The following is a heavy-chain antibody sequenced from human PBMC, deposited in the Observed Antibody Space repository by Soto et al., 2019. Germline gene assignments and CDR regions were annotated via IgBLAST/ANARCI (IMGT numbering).Heavy chain of an antibody. J-gene: IGHJ6*02. Sequence: QVHLVESGGGLVKPGGSLRLSCTASGFTFSDYYMTWIRQAPGKGLEWLSYISSGGFTIYYADSVKGRFTVSRDNAKNSMYLPMNTLRVEDTAVYYCARDPGIYYGMDVWGQGTTVTVSS. V-gene: IGHV3-11*01. D-gene: IGHD3-10*01. CDR3: ARDPGIYYGMDV. CDR1: GFTFSDYY. CDR2: ISSGGFTI.